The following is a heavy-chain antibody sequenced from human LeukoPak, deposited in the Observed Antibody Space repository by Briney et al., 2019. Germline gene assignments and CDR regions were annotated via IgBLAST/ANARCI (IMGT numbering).Heavy chain of an antibody. D-gene: IGHD2-15*01. CDR2: IYYSGST. V-gene: IGHV4-39*07. Sequence: SETLSLTCTVSGGSISSYYWGWIRQPPGKGLEWIGSIYYSGSTYYNPSLKSRVTISVDTSKNQFSLKLSSVTAADTAVYYCATLGYCSGGSCYPLGPYFDYWGQGTLVTVSS. J-gene: IGHJ4*02. CDR1: GGSISSYY. CDR3: ATLGYCSGGSCYPLGPYFDY.